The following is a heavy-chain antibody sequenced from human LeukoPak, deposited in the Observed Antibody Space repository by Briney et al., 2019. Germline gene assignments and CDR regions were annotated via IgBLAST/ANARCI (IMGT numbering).Heavy chain of an antibody. CDR1: GFTFDDYA. J-gene: IGHJ4*02. Sequence: GGSLRLSCAASGFTFDDYAMHWVRQAPGKGLEWVSLISGDGGSTYYADSVKGRFTISRDNSKNSLYLRMDSLRTEGTALYYCAKGGSYYGGEFDYWGQGTLVTVSS. CDR3: AKGGSYYGGEFDY. CDR2: ISGDGGST. D-gene: IGHD1-26*01. V-gene: IGHV3-43*02.